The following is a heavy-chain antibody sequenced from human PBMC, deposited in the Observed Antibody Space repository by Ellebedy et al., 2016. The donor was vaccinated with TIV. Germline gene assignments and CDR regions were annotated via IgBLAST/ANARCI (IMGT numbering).Heavy chain of an antibody. V-gene: IGHV3-30*18. CDR1: GLTFSDHG. J-gene: IGHJ6*02. CDR3: AKDGEFWSGNGMGA. D-gene: IGHD3-3*01. Sequence: GESLKIPCAASGLTFSDHGMHWVRQAPGKGLEWVAVIPFDGTYTYYADSVKGRFTISRDNSKNTLFLQMSSLTTEDTAVYYRAKDGEFWSGNGMGAWGQGTTVTVSS. CDR2: IPFDGTYT.